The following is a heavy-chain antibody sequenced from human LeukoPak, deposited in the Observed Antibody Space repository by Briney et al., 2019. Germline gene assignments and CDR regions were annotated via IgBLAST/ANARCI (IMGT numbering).Heavy chain of an antibody. CDR1: GFTFRSYY. J-gene: IGHJ4*02. Sequence: GGSLRLSCAASGFTFRSYYMHWVRQAPGKGLEWVSSLSGSGESTYYADAVKGRFTISRDNSKNTVHLQMNGLRAEDTAVYHCAKVTYDYVWGSYENWGQGTLVTVSS. CDR2: LSGSGEST. CDR3: AKVTYDYVWGSYEN. D-gene: IGHD3-16*01. V-gene: IGHV3-23*01.